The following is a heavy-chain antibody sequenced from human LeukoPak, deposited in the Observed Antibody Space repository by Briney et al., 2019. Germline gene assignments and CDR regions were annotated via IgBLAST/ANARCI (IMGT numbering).Heavy chain of an antibody. CDR3: AKYPDYYDSPGWFDP. V-gene: IGHV3-33*06. D-gene: IGHD3-22*01. Sequence: GGSLRLSCAASGFTFSSYAMHWVRQAPGKGLEWVALIWYDVSNKYYAGSVKGRFTISRDNSKNTLYLQMNSLRAEDTAVYYRAKYPDYYDSPGWFDPWGQGTLVTVSS. J-gene: IGHJ5*02. CDR2: IWYDVSNK. CDR1: GFTFSSYA.